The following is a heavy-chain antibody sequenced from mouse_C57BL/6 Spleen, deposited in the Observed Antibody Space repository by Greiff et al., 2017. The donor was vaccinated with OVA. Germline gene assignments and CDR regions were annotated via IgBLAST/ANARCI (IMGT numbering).Heavy chain of an antibody. J-gene: IGHJ2*01. Sequence: EVMLVESGGGLVKPGGSLKLSCAASGFTFSSYAMSWVRQTPEKRLEWVATISDGGSYTYYPDNVKGRFTISRDNAKNNLYLQMSHLKAEDTAMYYCARDRSNYGGVDYWGQGTTLTVSS. CDR1: GFTFSSYA. CDR3: ARDRSNYGGVDY. V-gene: IGHV5-4*01. D-gene: IGHD2-5*01. CDR2: ISDGGSYT.